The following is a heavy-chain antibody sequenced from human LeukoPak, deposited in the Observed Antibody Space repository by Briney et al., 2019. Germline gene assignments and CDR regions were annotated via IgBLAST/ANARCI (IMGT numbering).Heavy chain of an antibody. J-gene: IGHJ5*02. CDR2: ICRSGSH. CDR3: ARVTYYGSGSYYMWNWFDP. V-gene: IGHV4-30-2*01. Sequence: SETLSLTCAVSGGSISSGGYSWSWIPQPPGKGLEWNGYICRSGSHYYNPSLKSQVTISVDKSKNQFSLKLSSVNAADTAVYYCARVTYYGSGSYYMWNWFDPWGQGTLVTVSS. D-gene: IGHD3-10*01. CDR1: GGSISSGGYS.